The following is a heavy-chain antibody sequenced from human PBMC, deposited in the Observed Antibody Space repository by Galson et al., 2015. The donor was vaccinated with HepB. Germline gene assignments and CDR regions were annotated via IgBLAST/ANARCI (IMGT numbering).Heavy chain of an antibody. CDR2: SSGASGAT. CDR1: GFTFSGSD. D-gene: IGHD3-3*01. CDR3: AGGHWSH. J-gene: IGHJ4*02. V-gene: IGHV3-23*01. Sequence: SLRLSCAASGFTFSGSDMSWVRQAPGKGLEWVSYSSGASGATYYADSVKGRFTISRDNSKNTLYLQMNSLRAEDTAVYYCAGGHWSHWGQGTLVTVSS.